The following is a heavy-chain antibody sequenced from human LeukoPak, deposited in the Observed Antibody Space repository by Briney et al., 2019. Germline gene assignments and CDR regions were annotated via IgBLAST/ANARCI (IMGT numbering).Heavy chain of an antibody. CDR2: IYHGGST. CDR3: AREYYDILTGSTWFDP. V-gene: IGHV4-30-2*01. D-gene: IGHD3-9*01. J-gene: IGHJ5*02. Sequence: SATLSLTCAVSGGSISSGGYSWSWIRQPPGKGLAWIGYIYHGGSTHYNPSLKSRVTISVDRPKNQFSLKLRSVTAADTAVYYCAREYYDILTGSTWFDPWGQGTLVTVSS. CDR1: GGSISSGGYS.